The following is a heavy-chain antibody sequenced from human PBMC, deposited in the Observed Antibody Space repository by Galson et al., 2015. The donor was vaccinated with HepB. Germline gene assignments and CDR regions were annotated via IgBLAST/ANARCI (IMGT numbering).Heavy chain of an antibody. V-gene: IGHV1-18*04. J-gene: IGHJ6*02. CDR1: GYTFTSYG. D-gene: IGHD3-22*01. Sequence: SVKVSCKASGYTFTSYGISWVRQAPGQGLEWMGWISAYNGNTNYAQKLQGRVTMTTDTSTSTAYMELRSLRSDDTAVYYCARDYYDSSGLGYGMDVWGQGTTVTVSS. CDR2: ISAYNGNT. CDR3: ARDYYDSSGLGYGMDV.